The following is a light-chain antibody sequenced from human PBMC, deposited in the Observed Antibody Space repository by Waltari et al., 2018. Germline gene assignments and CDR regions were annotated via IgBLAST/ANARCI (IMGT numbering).Light chain of an antibody. Sequence: EIVLTQSPGTLSLSPGERATLSCRASQTIRESLAWYPQKPGQAPRLLIYGSSSRAAGIPDRFSGSGSGTDFSLTISRLEPEDFAVYYCQHYVRLPVTFGRGTKVEIK. CDR1: QTIRES. CDR3: QHYVRLPVT. V-gene: IGKV3-20*01. CDR2: GSS. J-gene: IGKJ1*01.